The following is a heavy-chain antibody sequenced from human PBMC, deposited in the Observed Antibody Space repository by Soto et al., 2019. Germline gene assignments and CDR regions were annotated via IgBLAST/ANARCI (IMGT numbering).Heavy chain of an antibody. Sequence: GGSLRLSCAASGFTFSSYWMHWVRQAAGKGLVWVSRINSDGSDTVYADSVKGRFTFSRDNAKNTVYLQMNSLRVEDTAVYYCAREKAGGFFDYWGQGSQVTVSS. V-gene: IGHV3-74*01. J-gene: IGHJ4*02. CDR3: AREKAGGFFDY. CDR1: GFTFSSYW. CDR2: INSDGSDT.